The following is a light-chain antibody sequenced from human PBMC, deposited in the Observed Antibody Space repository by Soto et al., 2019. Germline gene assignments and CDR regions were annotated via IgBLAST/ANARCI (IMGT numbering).Light chain of an antibody. CDR1: QTIYDW. CDR3: QQYNIYWT. V-gene: IGKV1-5*03. J-gene: IGKJ1*01. Sequence: DIQMTQSPSTLSASVGDRVTITCRASQTIYDWLAWYQQKPGKAPKLLIYKTSNLQSGVPSRFSGSASGTDFTLTISSLQPDDFATYYCQQYNIYWTFGQVTKVEIK. CDR2: KTS.